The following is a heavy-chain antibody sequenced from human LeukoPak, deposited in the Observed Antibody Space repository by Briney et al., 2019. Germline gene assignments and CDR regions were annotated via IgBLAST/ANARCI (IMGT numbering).Heavy chain of an antibody. CDR1: GFTFNNYG. CDR3: ARAGYSYGYQSAFDI. V-gene: IGHV3-30*03. CDR2: ISYDGRNI. Sequence: GGSLRLSCAASGFTFNNYGMHWVRQAPGKGLEWVAVISYDGRNIHYPDSVKGRFTISRENAKNSLYLQMNSLRAGDTAVYYCARAGYSYGYQSAFDIWGQGTMVTVSS. D-gene: IGHD5-18*01. J-gene: IGHJ3*02.